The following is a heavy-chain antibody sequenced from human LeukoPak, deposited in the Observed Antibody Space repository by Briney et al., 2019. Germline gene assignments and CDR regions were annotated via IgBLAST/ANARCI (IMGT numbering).Heavy chain of an antibody. J-gene: IGHJ4*02. V-gene: IGHV3-7*05. CDR2: IKEDGSEK. Sequence: GGSLRLSCAASGFSFSSYWMSWVRQAPGKGLEWVANIKEDGSEKNYVDSVKGRFTISRDNAKKSLYLQMNSMRAEETCVYYCARGGGRDVEDWGQGNLVTVSS. D-gene: IGHD3-16*01. CDR1: GFSFSSYW. CDR3: ARGGGRDVED.